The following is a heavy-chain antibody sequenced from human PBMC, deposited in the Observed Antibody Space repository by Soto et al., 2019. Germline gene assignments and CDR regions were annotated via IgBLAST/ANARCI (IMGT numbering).Heavy chain of an antibody. D-gene: IGHD3-9*01. CDR3: ARLNYDILTGYYNFFDY. V-gene: IGHV4-59*08. Sequence: SETLSLTCTVSGGSIGSYYWSWIRQPPGKGLEWIGYIYYSGSTNYNPSLKSRVTISVDTSKNQFSLKLSSVTAADTAVYYCARLNYDILTGYYNFFDYWGQGTLVTVSS. CDR2: IYYSGST. J-gene: IGHJ4*02. CDR1: GGSIGSYY.